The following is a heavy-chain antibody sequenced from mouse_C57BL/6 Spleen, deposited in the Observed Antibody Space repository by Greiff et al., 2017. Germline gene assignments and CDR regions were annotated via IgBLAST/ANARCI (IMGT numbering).Heavy chain of an antibody. V-gene: IGHV5-4*01. Sequence: EVQLVESGGGLVKPGGSLKLSCAASGFTFSSYAMSWVRQTPEKRLEWVATISDGGSYTYYPDNVKGRFTISRDNAKNNLYLQMSHLKSEDTAMYCCTRDEDGDRFDYWGQGTTLTVSS. D-gene: IGHD2-13*01. CDR2: ISDGGSYT. CDR3: TRDEDGDRFDY. CDR1: GFTFSSYA. J-gene: IGHJ2*01.